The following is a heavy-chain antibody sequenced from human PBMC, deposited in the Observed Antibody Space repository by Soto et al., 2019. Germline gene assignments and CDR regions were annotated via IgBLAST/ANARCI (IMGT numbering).Heavy chain of an antibody. CDR3: ARDKWELLMGDAFDI. J-gene: IGHJ3*02. D-gene: IGHD1-26*01. CDR1: GFTFSSYA. Sequence: GGSLRLSCAASGFTFSSYAMHWVRQAPGKGLEWVAVISYDGSNKYYADSVKGRFTISRDNSKNTLYLQMNSLRAEDTAVYYCARDKWELLMGDAFDIWGQGTMVTVS. CDR2: ISYDGSNK. V-gene: IGHV3-30-3*01.